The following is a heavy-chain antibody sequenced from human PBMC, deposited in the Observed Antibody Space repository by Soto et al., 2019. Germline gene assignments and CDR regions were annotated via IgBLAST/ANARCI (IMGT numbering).Heavy chain of an antibody. J-gene: IGHJ4*02. CDR2: INPNSGGT. CDR1: GYTFTGYY. V-gene: IGHV1-2*02. Sequence: ASVKVSCKASGYTFTGYYMHWVRQAPGQGLEWMGWINPNSGGTNYAQKFQGRVTMTRDTSISTAYMELSRLRSDDTAVYYCARGLSSSWFYYFDYWGQGTLVTVSS. CDR3: ARGLSSSWFYYFDY. D-gene: IGHD6-13*01.